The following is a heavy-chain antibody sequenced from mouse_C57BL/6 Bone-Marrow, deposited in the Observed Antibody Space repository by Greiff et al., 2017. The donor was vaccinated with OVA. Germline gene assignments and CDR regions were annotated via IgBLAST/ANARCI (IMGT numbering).Heavy chain of an antibody. J-gene: IGHJ1*03. V-gene: IGHV5-4*01. CDR2: ISDGGSYT. D-gene: IGHD1-1*01. Sequence: EVQLVESGGGLVKPGGSLKLSCAASGFTFSSYAMSWVRQTPEKRLEWVATISDGGSYTYYPDNVKGRFTISRDNAKNNLYLQMSHLKSEDTAMYYCARESITTVVGSWYFDVWGTGTTVTVSS. CDR3: ARESITTVVGSWYFDV. CDR1: GFTFSSYA.